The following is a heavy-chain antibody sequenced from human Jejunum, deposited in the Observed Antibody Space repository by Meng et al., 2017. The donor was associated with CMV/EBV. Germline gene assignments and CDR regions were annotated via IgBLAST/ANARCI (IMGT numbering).Heavy chain of an antibody. J-gene: IGHJ4*02. D-gene: IGHD1-14*01. CDR3: ARAGSYRFDY. CDR2: INNDGSTI. Sequence: EVQLVESGGGLVQPGGSLRLSCAASGFIFSNYAMGWVRQAPGKGPEWLSRINNDGSTINYADSVKGRFTISRDNAKNTLYLQMNSLRVEDTAVYYCARAGSYRFDYWGQGTLVTVSS. CDR1: GFIFSNYA. V-gene: IGHV3-74*02.